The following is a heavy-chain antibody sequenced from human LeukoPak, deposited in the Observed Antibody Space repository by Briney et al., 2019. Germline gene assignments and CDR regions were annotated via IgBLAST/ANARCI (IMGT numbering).Heavy chain of an antibody. CDR2: ISGSDGST. V-gene: IGHV3-23*01. Sequence: GGSLRLSCAASGFTFSSYAMSWVRQAPGKGLEWVSAISGSDGSTYYAGSVKGRFTISRDNSKNTLYLQMNSLRAEDAAVYYCAKGTGNYYYYGMDVWGQGTTVTVSS. CDR1: GFTFSSYA. D-gene: IGHD1-14*01. CDR3: AKGTGNYYYYGMDV. J-gene: IGHJ6*02.